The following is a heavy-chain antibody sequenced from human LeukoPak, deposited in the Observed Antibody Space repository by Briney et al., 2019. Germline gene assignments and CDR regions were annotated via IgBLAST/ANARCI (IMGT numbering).Heavy chain of an antibody. CDR1: GFTFSSYW. D-gene: IGHD1-26*01. V-gene: IGHV3-48*03. CDR3: ARDHINRALPSALRYYYMDV. Sequence: GGSLRLSCAASGFTFSSYWMSWVRQAPGKGLEWVSYISSSGSTIYYADSVKGRFTISRDNAKNSLYLQMNSLRAEDTAVYYCARDHINRALPSALRYYYMDVWGKGTTVTISS. J-gene: IGHJ6*03. CDR2: ISSSGSTI.